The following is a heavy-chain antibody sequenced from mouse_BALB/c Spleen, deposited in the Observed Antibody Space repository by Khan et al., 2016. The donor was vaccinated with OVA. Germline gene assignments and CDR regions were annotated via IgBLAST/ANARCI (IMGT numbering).Heavy chain of an antibody. D-gene: IGHD1-1*01. Sequence: QVRLQQSGAELARPGASVKMSCKASGYTFTSYTMHWVKQRPGQALEWIGYIDPSSGYTNYNQNFREKATLTTDKSSSTAYIQLTSLTSEDSAVHYCARSAIYGRSSYCDYWGPGTTLTVSS. V-gene: IGHV1-4*01. CDR2: IDPSSGYT. J-gene: IGHJ2*01. CDR1: GYTFTSYT. CDR3: ARSAIYGRSSYCDY.